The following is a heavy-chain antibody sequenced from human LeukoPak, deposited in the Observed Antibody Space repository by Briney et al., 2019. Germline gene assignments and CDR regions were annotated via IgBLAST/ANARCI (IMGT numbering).Heavy chain of an antibody. CDR2: IYYSGST. CDR1: GGSISSYC. CDR3: ARSMESYNWNYYYYYMDV. V-gene: IGHV4-59*01. Sequence: SSETLSLTCTVSGGSISSYCWSWIRQPPGKGLEWIGYIYYSGSTNYNPSLKSRVTISVDTSKNQFSLKLSSVTAADTAVYYCARSMESYNWNYYYYYMDVWGKGTTVTISS. J-gene: IGHJ6*03. D-gene: IGHD1-20*01.